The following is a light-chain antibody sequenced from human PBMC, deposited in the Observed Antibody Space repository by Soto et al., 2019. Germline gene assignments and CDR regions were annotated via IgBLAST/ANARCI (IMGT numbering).Light chain of an antibody. V-gene: IGKV2-28*01. CDR1: QSLLHINGYNY. CDR2: LGS. Sequence: DLVMTQSPLSLPVTPGEPASISCRSSQSLLHINGYNYLDWYLQKPGQSPQLLIDLGSNRASWVPDRFSGSGSGTDFTLKISRVEAEDVVGYYCMQALQTPTFGQGTKLASK. CDR3: MQALQTPT. J-gene: IGKJ1*01.